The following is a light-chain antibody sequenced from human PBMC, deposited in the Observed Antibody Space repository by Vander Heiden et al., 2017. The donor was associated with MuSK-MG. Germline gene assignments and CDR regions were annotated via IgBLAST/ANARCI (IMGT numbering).Light chain of an antibody. CDR2: GGS. CDR1: QSVYGNY. CDR3: QQYDSSIT. Sequence: EIVLTQSPGTLSLSPGESATLSCRASQSVYGNYVAWYRQKPGQTPRLLIYGGSNRATGIPDRFSGSGSGTDFSLIISRLEPEDFAVYYCQQYDSSITFGQGTRLEI. J-gene: IGKJ5*01. V-gene: IGKV3-20*01.